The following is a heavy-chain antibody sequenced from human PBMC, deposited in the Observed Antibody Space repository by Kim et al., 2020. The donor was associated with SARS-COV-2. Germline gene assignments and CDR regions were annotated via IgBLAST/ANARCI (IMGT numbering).Heavy chain of an antibody. J-gene: IGHJ6*02. Sequence: SETLSLTCTVSGGSISSYYWSWIRQPPGKGLEWIGYIYYSGSTNYNPSLKSRVTISVDTSKNQFSLKLISVTAADTAVYYCARLGNDILTGYYTAPYYYYGMDVWGQGTTVTVSS. CDR3: ARLGNDILTGYYTAPYYYYGMDV. D-gene: IGHD3-9*01. CDR1: GGSISSYY. V-gene: IGHV4-59*08. CDR2: IYYSGST.